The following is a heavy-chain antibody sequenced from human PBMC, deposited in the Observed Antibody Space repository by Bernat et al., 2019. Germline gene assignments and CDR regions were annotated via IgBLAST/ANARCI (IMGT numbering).Heavy chain of an antibody. CDR2: ISYDGSNK. J-gene: IGHJ4*02. CDR1: GFTFSSYG. V-gene: IGHV3-30*18. D-gene: IGHD3-22*01. CDR3: AKDFDYYDSSGPFAY. Sequence: QVQLVESGGGVVQPGRSLRLSCAASGFTFSSYGIHCVRQAPGKGLEWVAVISYDGSNKYYADSVKGRFTISRVNTKNTLYLQMNSLRAEEAAVYYCAKDFDYYDSSGPFAYWGQGTLVTVSS.